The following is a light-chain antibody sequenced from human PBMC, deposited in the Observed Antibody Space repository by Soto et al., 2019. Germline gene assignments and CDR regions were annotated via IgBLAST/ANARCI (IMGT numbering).Light chain of an antibody. CDR1: QDISKW. V-gene: IGKV1-5*01. CDR3: QQYDSFPWT. CDR2: DAS. Sequence: DIQMMQSPSTLSASVGDRVAITCRASQDISKWLAWYQQKPGKPPKLLIYDASGLDSGVPSRFSGSGYGTEFTLTISGLQPEDFATFYCQQYDSFPWTFGPGTKVDIK. J-gene: IGKJ1*01.